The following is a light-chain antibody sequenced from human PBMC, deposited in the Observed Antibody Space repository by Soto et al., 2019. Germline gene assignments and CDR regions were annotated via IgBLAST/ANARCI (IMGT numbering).Light chain of an antibody. CDR1: SSDVGGNKY. CDR3: SAFTGTTYV. CDR2: DVS. Sequence: QSALTQPASVSGFPGQSITISCTGSSSDVGGNKYVPWYQQYPGKAPKLMICDVSNRPSGVSNRFSGSKSGNTASLTISGLQAEDEADYYCSAFTGTTYVFGTGTKVTVL. J-gene: IGLJ1*01. V-gene: IGLV2-14*01.